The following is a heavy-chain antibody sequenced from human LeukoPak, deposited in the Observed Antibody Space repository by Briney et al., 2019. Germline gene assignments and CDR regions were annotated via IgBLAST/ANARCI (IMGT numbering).Heavy chain of an antibody. Sequence: ASVKVSCKVSGYTLTELSMHWVRQAPGKGLEWMGGFDPEDGETIYAQKFQGRVTMTEDTSTDTAYMELSSLRSEDTAVYYCARAGYYDSSAHTDYWGQGTLVTVSS. CDR2: FDPEDGET. J-gene: IGHJ4*02. CDR3: ARAGYYDSSAHTDY. D-gene: IGHD3-22*01. CDR1: GYTLTELS. V-gene: IGHV1-24*01.